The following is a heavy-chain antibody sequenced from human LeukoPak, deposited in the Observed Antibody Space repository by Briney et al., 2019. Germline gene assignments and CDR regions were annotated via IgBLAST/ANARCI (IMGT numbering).Heavy chain of an antibody. Sequence: SETLSLTCTVSGYSISSGYYWGWIRQPPGKGLEWIGSIYHSGSTYYNPSLKSRVTISVDSSKIQFSLEMSAVTAADTAVYYCARSHAASLDAFDIWGQGTLVTVSS. CDR2: IYHSGST. J-gene: IGHJ3*02. CDR3: ARSHAASLDAFDI. V-gene: IGHV4-38-2*02. CDR1: GYSISSGYY. D-gene: IGHD6-6*01.